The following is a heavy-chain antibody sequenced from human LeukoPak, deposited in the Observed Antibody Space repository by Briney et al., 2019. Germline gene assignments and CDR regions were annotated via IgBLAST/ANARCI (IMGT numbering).Heavy chain of an antibody. D-gene: IGHD4-17*01. CDR2: IIPIFGTA. Sequence: GASVKVSCKASGGTFSSYAIIWVRQAPGQGLEWMGGIIPIFGTAKYAQKFQGRVTITTDESTSTAYMELSSLRSEDTAVYYCARSIFYGDYAPWYYFDYWGQGTLVSVSS. J-gene: IGHJ4*02. CDR3: ARSIFYGDYAPWYYFDY. CDR1: GGTFSSYA. V-gene: IGHV1-69*05.